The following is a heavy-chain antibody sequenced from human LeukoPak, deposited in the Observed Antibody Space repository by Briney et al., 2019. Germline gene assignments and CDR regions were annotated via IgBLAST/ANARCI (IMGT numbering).Heavy chain of an antibody. CDR3: ARVLGPSLPSVH. Sequence: ASAKVSCKASGYTFTGYYMHWVRQAPGQGLEWMGWINPNSGGTNYAQKFQGRVTMTRDTSISTAYMELSRMRSDDTAVYYCARVLGPSLPSVHWGQGTLVTVSS. V-gene: IGHV1-2*02. D-gene: IGHD3-16*01. CDR1: GYTFTGYY. J-gene: IGHJ4*02. CDR2: INPNSGGT.